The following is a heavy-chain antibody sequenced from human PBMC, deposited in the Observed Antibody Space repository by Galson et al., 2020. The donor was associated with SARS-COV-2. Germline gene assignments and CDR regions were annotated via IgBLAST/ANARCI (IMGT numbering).Heavy chain of an antibody. CDR1: GFNFSTYS. Sequence: GESLKISCAASGFNFSTYSMNWVRLAPGKGLEWVSSISTSSSYTYYVDSVKGRFSISRDNPRNSLYLQMNSLRAEDTAVYYCARDEGIRGYNYGRLYYGMDVWGQGTTVTVSS. V-gene: IGHV3-21*01. CDR3: ARDEGIRGYNYGRLYYGMDV. CDR2: ISTSSSYT. D-gene: IGHD5-18*01. J-gene: IGHJ6*02.